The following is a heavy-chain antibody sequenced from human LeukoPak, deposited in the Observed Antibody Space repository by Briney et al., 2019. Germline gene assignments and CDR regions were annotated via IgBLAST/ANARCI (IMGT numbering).Heavy chain of an antibody. CDR3: ARERYYDFWSGYYSYYYYYMDV. V-gene: IGHV4-34*01. J-gene: IGHJ6*03. Sequence: SETLSLTCAVYGGSFSGYYWSWIRLPPGKGLEWLGEINHSGSTNYNPSLKSRVTISVDTSKNQFSLKLSSVTAADTAVYYCARERYYDFWSGYYSYYYYYMDVWGKGTSVTVSS. CDR2: INHSGST. CDR1: GGSFSGYY. D-gene: IGHD3-3*01.